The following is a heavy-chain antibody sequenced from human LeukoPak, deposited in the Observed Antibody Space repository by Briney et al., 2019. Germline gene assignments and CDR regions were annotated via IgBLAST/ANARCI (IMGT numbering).Heavy chain of an antibody. J-gene: IGHJ6*01. V-gene: IGHV3-21*04. Sequence: GGSLRLSCAASGFTFSSYSMNWVRQAPGKGLEWVSSISSSSSYIYYADSVKGRFTISRDNAKNSLYLQMNSLRAEDTAIYYCAKMKGHPLPKHYMDVWGQGTTVTVSS. D-gene: IGHD1-26*01. CDR1: GFTFSSYS. CDR2: ISSSSSYI. CDR3: AKMKGHPLPKHYMDV.